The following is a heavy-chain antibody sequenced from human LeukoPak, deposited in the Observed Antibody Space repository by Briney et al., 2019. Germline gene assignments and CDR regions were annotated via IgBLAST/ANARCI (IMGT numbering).Heavy chain of an antibody. D-gene: IGHD1-26*01. V-gene: IGHV5-51*01. CDR3: AVNYYSNYYGMDV. J-gene: IGHJ6*02. CDR1: GYSFTNNW. Sequence: GESLKISCQGSGYSFTNNWIGWVRQMPGKGLEWMAIVYPGDSDTRYSPSFQGQVTISADKSISTAYLQWSSLKASDTAMYYCAVNYYSNYYGMDVWGQGTTVTVSS. CDR2: VYPGDSDT.